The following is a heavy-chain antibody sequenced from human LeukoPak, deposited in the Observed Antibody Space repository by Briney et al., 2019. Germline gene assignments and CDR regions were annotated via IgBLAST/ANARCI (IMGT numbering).Heavy chain of an antibody. CDR1: GGTFSSYA. J-gene: IGHJ4*02. CDR3: ARAGHDYGGNVAFDY. CDR2: IIPILGIA. Sequence: GSSVKVSCKASGGTFSSYAISWVRQAPGQGLEWMGRIIPILGIANYAQKFQGRVTITADKSTSTAYMELSSLRSEDTAVYYCARAGHDYGGNVAFDYWGQGTLVTVSS. D-gene: IGHD4-23*01. V-gene: IGHV1-69*04.